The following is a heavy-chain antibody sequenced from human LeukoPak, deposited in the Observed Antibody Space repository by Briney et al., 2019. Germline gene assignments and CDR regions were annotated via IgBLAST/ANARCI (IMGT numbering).Heavy chain of an antibody. Sequence: SETLSLTCTVSGGSISSYHWSWIRQPPGKGLEWIGYIYYSGSTNYNPSLKSRVTISVGTSKNQFSLKLSSVTAADTAVYYCARGTSSSSFDYWGQGTLVSVSS. J-gene: IGHJ4*02. CDR2: IYYSGST. D-gene: IGHD6-6*01. CDR3: ARGTSSSSFDY. V-gene: IGHV4-59*08. CDR1: GGSISSYH.